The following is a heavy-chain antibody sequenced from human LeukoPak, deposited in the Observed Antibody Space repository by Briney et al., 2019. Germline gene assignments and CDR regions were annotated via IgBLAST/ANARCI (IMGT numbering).Heavy chain of an antibody. CDR1: GFTFSTFW. CDR3: ARGGGNFHY. Sequence: GGSLRLSCAASGFTFSTFWMSWVRQAPGKGLERVANIKQDGSEQYYVDSVRGRFTISRDNAKNSLYLQMNSLRAEDTAVYYGARGGGNFHYWGQGTLVTVSS. CDR2: IKQDGSEQ. V-gene: IGHV3-7*03. D-gene: IGHD3-16*01. J-gene: IGHJ4*02.